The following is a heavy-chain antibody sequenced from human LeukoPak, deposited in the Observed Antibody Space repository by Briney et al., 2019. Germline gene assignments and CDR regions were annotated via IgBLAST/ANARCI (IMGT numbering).Heavy chain of an antibody. CDR1: GFTFSSYD. CDR3: ARKGIAVAALDY. D-gene: IGHD6-19*01. Sequence: GGSLRLSCAASGFTFSSYDMHWVRQPTGKGLEWVSAIGTAGDTYYSHSVKGRFTISRDNAKNSLYLQMNSLRAEDTAVYYCARKGIAVAALDYWGQGTLVTVSS. V-gene: IGHV3-13*01. CDR2: IGTAGDT. J-gene: IGHJ4*02.